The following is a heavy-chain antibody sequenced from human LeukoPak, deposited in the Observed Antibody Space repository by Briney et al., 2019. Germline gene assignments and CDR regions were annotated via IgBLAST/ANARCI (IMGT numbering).Heavy chain of an antibody. J-gene: IGHJ5*02. Sequence: ASVKVSCKVSGYTLTELSMHWVRQAPGKGLEWMGGFDPEDGETIYAQKFQGRVTMTEDTSTDTAYMELSSLRSEDTAVYYCAVAVAGTNWFDPWGQGTLVTVSS. CDR1: GYTLTELS. V-gene: IGHV1-24*01. D-gene: IGHD6-19*01. CDR3: AVAVAGTNWFDP. CDR2: FDPEDGET.